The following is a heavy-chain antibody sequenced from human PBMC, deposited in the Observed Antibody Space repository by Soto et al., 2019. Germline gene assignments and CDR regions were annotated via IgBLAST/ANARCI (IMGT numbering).Heavy chain of an antibody. CDR3: TTDRYYYDSSGYYADY. D-gene: IGHD3-22*01. V-gene: IGHV3-15*01. CDR1: GFTFSNAW. Sequence: PVGSLRLSCAASGFTFSNAWMSWVRQAPGKGLEWVGRIKSKTDGGTTDYAAPVKGRFTISRDDSKNTLYLQMNSLKTEDTAVYYCTTDRYYYDSSGYYADYWGQGTLVTAPQ. J-gene: IGHJ4*02. CDR2: IKSKTDGGTT.